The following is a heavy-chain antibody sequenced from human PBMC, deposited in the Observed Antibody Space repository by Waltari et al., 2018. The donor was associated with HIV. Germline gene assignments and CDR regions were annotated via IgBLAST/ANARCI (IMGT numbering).Heavy chain of an antibody. Sequence: HLVQSGGGFTQPGRSLRLSCAAYGFTFSDYPMSWFRQAPGEGLEWVGCVGSKGYGETAEYAAALEGRFTISRDDSRGIGYLQMDGLKIEDTGVYYCTKGGGKSPGLSVWGQGTTVTVSS. V-gene: IGHV3-49*03. D-gene: IGHD3-16*01. CDR2: VGSKGYGETA. CDR3: TKGGGKSPGLSV. J-gene: IGHJ6*02. CDR1: GFTFSDYP.